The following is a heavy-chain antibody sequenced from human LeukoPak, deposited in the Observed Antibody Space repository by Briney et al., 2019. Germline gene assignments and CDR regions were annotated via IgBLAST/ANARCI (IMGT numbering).Heavy chain of an antibody. CDR1: GGTFSSYA. CDR3: ARVGGDHLYYYYMDV. D-gene: IGHD2-21*02. V-gene: IGHV1-69*05. CDR2: IIPIFGTA. J-gene: IGHJ6*03. Sequence: SVRVSCKASGGTFSSYAISWVRQAPGQGLEWMGGIIPIFGTANYAQKFQGRVTITTDESTSTAYMELSSLRSEDTAVYYCARVGGDHLYYYYMDVWGKGTTVTVSS.